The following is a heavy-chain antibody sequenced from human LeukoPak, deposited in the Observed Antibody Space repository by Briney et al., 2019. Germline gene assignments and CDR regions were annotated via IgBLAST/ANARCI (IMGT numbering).Heavy chain of an antibody. V-gene: IGHV1-2*02. D-gene: IGHD2-15*01. CDR1: GYTFTRHY. Sequence: ASVKVSCKASGYTFTRHYMHWVRQAPGQGLEWMGWINPSSGGTNYAQKFQGRVTMTRDMSISTAYMELSRLTSDDTAVYYSAGGLYCSGSSCYSGGNWFDPWGQGTLVTVSS. CDR3: AGGLYCSGSSCYSGGNWFDP. J-gene: IGHJ5*02. CDR2: INPSSGGT.